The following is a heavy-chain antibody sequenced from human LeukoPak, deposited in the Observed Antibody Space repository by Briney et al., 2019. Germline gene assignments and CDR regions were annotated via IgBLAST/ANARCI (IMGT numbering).Heavy chain of an antibody. CDR3: AGFGAGSYY. CDR1: GGSISSSY. D-gene: IGHD3-10*01. Sequence: PSETLSLTCTVSGGSISSSYCSWLRQPARKGLEWIGRIYTTGSTDSTDFNPSLKSRVTMSVDTSKNQFSLKLGSVTAADTAVYYCAGFGAGSYYWGQGTLVTVSS. V-gene: IGHV4-4*07. CDR2: IYTTGSTDST. J-gene: IGHJ4*02.